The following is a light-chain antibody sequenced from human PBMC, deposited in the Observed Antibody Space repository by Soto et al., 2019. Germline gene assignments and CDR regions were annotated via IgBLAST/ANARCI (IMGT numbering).Light chain of an antibody. V-gene: IGLV1-40*01. CDR3: QSYDSSLSGSV. CDR2: GNS. Sequence: QSVLTQPPSVSGAPVQRGTISCTGISSNIGAGYDVHWYQQLPGTAPKLLIYGNSNRPSGVPDRFSGSKSGTSASLAITGLQAEDEADYYCQSYDSSLSGSVFGGGTKLTVL. J-gene: IGLJ3*02. CDR1: SSNIGAGYD.